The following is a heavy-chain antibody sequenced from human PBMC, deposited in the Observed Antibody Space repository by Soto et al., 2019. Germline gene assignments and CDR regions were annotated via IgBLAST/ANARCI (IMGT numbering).Heavy chain of an antibody. V-gene: IGHV3-23*01. D-gene: IGHD4-17*01. Sequence: EVQLLESGGGLEQPGGSLRLSCAVSGFTFSSFAMTWVRQAPGKGLEWDSGISGDGISTYYTDSVKGRFTISRDNSKNTLYLQMNSLRVEATAVYFCAREVWRTVTTDAADHYDYDGMDVWGQGTTVTVSS. CDR1: GFTFSSFA. J-gene: IGHJ6*02. CDR3: AREVWRTVTTDAADHYDYDGMDV. CDR2: ISGDGIST.